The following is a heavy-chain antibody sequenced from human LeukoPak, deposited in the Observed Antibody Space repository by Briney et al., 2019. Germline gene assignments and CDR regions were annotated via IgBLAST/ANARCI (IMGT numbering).Heavy chain of an antibody. J-gene: IGHJ4*02. CDR2: IYYSGST. Sequence: KPSETLSPTCTVSGGSISNSGYYWGWIRQPPGKGLEWIGSIYYSGSTYYNPSLKSRVTISVDTSKNQFSLKLSSVTATDTAVYYCARHWHYWGQGTLVTVSS. CDR3: ARHWHY. CDR1: GGSISNSGYY. V-gene: IGHV4-39*01.